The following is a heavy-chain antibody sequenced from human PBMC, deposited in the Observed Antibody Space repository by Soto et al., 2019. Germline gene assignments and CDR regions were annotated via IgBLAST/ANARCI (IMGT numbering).Heavy chain of an antibody. Sequence: SETLSLTCTVSGGSISSGDYYWSWIRQPPGKGLEWIGYIYYSGSTYYNPSLKRRVTISVDTPKNQFSLKLSCVTAADTAVYYCARDNILGILYGGMDVWGQGTTVTVSS. CDR3: ARDNILGILYGGMDV. V-gene: IGHV4-30-4*01. CDR2: IYYSGST. D-gene: IGHD2-8*01. CDR1: GGSISSGDYY. J-gene: IGHJ6*02.